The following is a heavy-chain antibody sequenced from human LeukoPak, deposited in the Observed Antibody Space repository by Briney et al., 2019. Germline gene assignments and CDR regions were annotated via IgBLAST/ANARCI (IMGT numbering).Heavy chain of an antibody. D-gene: IGHD4-17*01. Sequence: PGGSLRLSCAASGFTFSSYAMSWVRQAPGKGLEWVSGISGSGGSTYYTDSVKGRFTISRDNSKNTLYLQMNSLRAEDTAVYYCAKAVLNQDYGDLLDYWGQGTLVTVSS. CDR3: AKAVLNQDYGDLLDY. J-gene: IGHJ4*02. CDR2: ISGSGGST. V-gene: IGHV3-23*01. CDR1: GFTFSSYA.